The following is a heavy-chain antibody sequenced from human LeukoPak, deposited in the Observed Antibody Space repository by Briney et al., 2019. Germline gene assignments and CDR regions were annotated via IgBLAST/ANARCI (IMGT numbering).Heavy chain of an antibody. CDR3: ARGSYPTDYYYYMDV. J-gene: IGHJ6*03. Sequence: ASVKVSCKASGGTFSSYTISWVRQAPGQGLEWMGRIIPILGIANYAQKLQGRVTITADKSTSTAYMELSSLRSEDTAVYYCARGSYPTDYYYYMDVWGKGTTVTVSS. CDR2: IIPILGIA. CDR1: GGTFSSYT. V-gene: IGHV1-69*02.